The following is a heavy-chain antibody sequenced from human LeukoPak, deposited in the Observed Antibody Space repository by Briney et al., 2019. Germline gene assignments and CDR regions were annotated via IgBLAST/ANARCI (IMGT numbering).Heavy chain of an antibody. CDR2: MNPNSGNK. Sequence: ASVKVSCKASGYSFTNFDINWVRQATGQGLEWMGWMNPNSGNKGYAQKFQGRVTMTMNTSITTAYMDLSSLRSEDTAVYYCARGPQWRGDYYYMDVWGRGTTVTVSS. CDR1: GYSFTNFD. J-gene: IGHJ6*03. D-gene: IGHD6-19*01. V-gene: IGHV1-8*01. CDR3: ARGPQWRGDYYYMDV.